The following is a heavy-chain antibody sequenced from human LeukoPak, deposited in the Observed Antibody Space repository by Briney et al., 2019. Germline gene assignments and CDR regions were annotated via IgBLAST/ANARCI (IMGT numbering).Heavy chain of an antibody. J-gene: IGHJ4*02. CDR1: GGSISSYY. CDR3: ARHGISVDS. Sequence: SETLSLTCTVSGGSISSYYWSWIRQPPGKGLEWIGYIYSSGSTYYNPSLKSRVTISVDTSKNQFSLKLSSVTAADTAVYYCARHGISVDSWGQGTLVTVSS. CDR2: IYSSGST. D-gene: IGHD1-26*01. V-gene: IGHV4-59*08.